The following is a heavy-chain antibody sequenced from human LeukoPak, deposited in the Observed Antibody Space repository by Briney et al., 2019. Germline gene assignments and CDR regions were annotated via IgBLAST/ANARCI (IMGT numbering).Heavy chain of an antibody. Sequence: ASVKVSCKASGYTFSDCYIHWVRQAPGQGLEWMAWINPTNGDTNYAQKFQGRVTMTRDTSISTAYMELTRLISDDTAVYYCARVGSSGWYVHPTLDYWGQGTLVTVSS. CDR1: GYTFSDCY. CDR3: ARVGSSGWYVHPTLDY. V-gene: IGHV1-2*02. CDR2: INPTNGDT. J-gene: IGHJ4*02. D-gene: IGHD6-19*01.